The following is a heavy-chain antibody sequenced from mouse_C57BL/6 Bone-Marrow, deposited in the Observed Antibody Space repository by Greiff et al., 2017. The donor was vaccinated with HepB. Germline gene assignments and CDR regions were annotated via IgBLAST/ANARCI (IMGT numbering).Heavy chain of an antibody. Sequence: EVKLVESGGGLVKPGGSLKLSCAASGFTFSDYGMHWVRQAPEKGLEWVAYISSGSSTIYYADTVKGRFTISRDNAKNTLFLQMTSLRSEDTAMYYCARGEITTVVAYYYAMDYWGQGTSVTVSS. CDR2: ISSGSSTI. D-gene: IGHD1-1*01. CDR3: ARGEITTVVAYYYAMDY. J-gene: IGHJ4*01. CDR1: GFTFSDYG. V-gene: IGHV5-17*01.